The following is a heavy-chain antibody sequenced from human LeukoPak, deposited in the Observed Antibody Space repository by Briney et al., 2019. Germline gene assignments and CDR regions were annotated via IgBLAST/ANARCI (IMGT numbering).Heavy chain of an antibody. CDR2: INPDGRDT. CDR3: TSWGDTTAEYFQR. Sequence: GGSLRLSCAASGFTVSSNYMSWVRQAPGKGLERVAHINPDGRDTYYVDSVKGRFTISRDNAQNSMYLQMNSLRVEDTAVYYCTSWGDTTAEYFQRWGQGTLVTVSS. CDR1: GFTVSSNY. D-gene: IGHD2-21*02. V-gene: IGHV3-7*01. J-gene: IGHJ1*01.